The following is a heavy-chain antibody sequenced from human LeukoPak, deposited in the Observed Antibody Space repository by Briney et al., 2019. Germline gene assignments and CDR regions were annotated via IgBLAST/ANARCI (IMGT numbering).Heavy chain of an antibody. Sequence: GGSLRLSCTASVFTLGDYAMSWVRQAPGKGLEWVGFIRSKAYGGTTEYAASVKGRFTISRDDSKSIAYLQMNSLKTEDTAVYYCTRVGVPAAMPFDYWGQGTLVTVSS. J-gene: IGHJ4*02. CDR1: VFTLGDYA. CDR3: TRVGVPAAMPFDY. V-gene: IGHV3-49*04. CDR2: IRSKAYGGTT. D-gene: IGHD2-2*01.